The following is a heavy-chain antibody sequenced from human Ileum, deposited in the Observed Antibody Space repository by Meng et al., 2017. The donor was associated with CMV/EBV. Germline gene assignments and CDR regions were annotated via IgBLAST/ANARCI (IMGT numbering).Heavy chain of an antibody. V-gene: IGHV4-34*01. CDR2: INHSGST. CDR1: GGSFIGYD. Sequence: QGQLQQWGAGMWKTQGPLALTCSGSGGSFIGYDWNWIRQHPGKGLELIGEINHSGSTNYNPSLKSRVTISVDTSKNQFFLKLSSVTAADTAVYYCARGVAGGPFDYWGQGTLVTVSS. J-gene: IGHJ4*02. CDR3: ARGVAGGPFDY. D-gene: IGHD2-15*01.